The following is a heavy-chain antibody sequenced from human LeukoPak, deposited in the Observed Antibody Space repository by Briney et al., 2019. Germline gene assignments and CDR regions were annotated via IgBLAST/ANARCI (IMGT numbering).Heavy chain of an antibody. CDR2: ISGSGGST. CDR1: GFTFSSYA. V-gene: IGHV3-23*01. J-gene: IGHJ4*02. CDR3: AKDMEGGLYYFDY. Sequence: GGSLRLSGAASGFTFSSYAMSWVRQAPGKGLEWVSAISGSGGSTYYADSVKGRFTISRDNSKNTLYLQMNSLRAEDTAVYYCAKDMEGGLYYFDYWGQGTLVTVSS. D-gene: IGHD3-16*01.